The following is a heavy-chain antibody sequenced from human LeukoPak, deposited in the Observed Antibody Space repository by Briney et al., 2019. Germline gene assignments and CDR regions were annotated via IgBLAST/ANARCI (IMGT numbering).Heavy chain of an antibody. CDR2: INPNSGGT. V-gene: IGHV1-2*02. D-gene: IGHD3-22*01. Sequence: ASVKVSCKASGYTFTGYYLHWVRQAPGQGLEWMGWINPNSGGTNFAQKFQGRVTMTRDTSISTAYMELSRLRSDDTAVYYCARALYYYDSSGYTDYWGQGTLVTVS. J-gene: IGHJ4*02. CDR1: GYTFTGYY. CDR3: ARALYYYDSSGYTDY.